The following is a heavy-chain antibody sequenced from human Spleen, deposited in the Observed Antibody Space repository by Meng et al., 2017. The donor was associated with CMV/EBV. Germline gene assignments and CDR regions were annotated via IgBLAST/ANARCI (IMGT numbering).Heavy chain of an antibody. V-gene: IGHV1-69*05. CDR3: ARAPNRSYCSSTSCYPPYYYYGMDV. J-gene: IGHJ6*02. D-gene: IGHD2-2*01. Sequence: SVKVSCKGSGYNFASNGISWVRQAPGQGLEWMGGIIPIFGTANYAQKFQGRVTITTDESTSTAYMELSSLRSEDTAVYYCARAPNRSYCSSTSCYPPYYYYGMDVWGQGTTVTVSS. CDR2: IIPIFGTA. CDR1: GYNFASNG.